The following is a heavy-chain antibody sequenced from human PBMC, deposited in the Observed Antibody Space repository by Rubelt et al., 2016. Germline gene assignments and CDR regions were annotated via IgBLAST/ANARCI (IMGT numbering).Heavy chain of an antibody. CDR2: INHSGST. J-gene: IGHJ6*02. V-gene: IGHV4-34*01. D-gene: IGHD2-2*01. Sequence: QVQLQQWGAGLLKPSETLSLTCAVYGGSFSGYYWSWIRQPPGKGLEWIGEINHSGSTNYNPSLKSLVSISVDTSKNQFSLKLSSVTAAETAVYYCARGRVVPAAAAYYYYGMDVWGQGTTVTVSS. CDR1: GGSFSGYY. CDR3: ARGRVVPAAAAYYYYGMDV.